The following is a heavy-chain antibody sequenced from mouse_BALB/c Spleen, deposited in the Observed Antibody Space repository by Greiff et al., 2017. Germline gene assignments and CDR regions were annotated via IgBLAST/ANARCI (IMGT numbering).Heavy chain of an antibody. CDR1: GYTFTSYY. D-gene: IGHD1-1*01. CDR2: INPSNGGT. CDR3: ASGSSYDMDY. V-gene: IGHV1S16*01. Sequence: VQLQQPGAELVKPGASVKLSCKASGYTFTSYYMYWVKQRPGQGLEWIGGINPSNGGTNFNEKFKSKATLTVDKSSSTAYMQLSSLTSEDSAVYSCASGSSYDMDYWGQGTTLTVSS. J-gene: IGHJ2*01.